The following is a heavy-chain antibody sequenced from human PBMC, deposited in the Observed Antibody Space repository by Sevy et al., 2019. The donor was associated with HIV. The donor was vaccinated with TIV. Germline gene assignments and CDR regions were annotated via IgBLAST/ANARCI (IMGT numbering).Heavy chain of an antibody. D-gene: IGHD3-22*01. V-gene: IGHV1-18*01. CDR3: ARVDRAYYYDSSGYNWFDP. CDR2: ISAYNGNT. Sequence: ASVKVSCKASGYTFTSYGISWVRQAPGQGLEWMGWISAYNGNTNYAQKLQGRVTMTTDTSTSTAYMELRSLRSDDTAVYYCARVDRAYYYDSSGYNWFDPWGQGTLVIVSS. CDR1: GYTFTSYG. J-gene: IGHJ5*02.